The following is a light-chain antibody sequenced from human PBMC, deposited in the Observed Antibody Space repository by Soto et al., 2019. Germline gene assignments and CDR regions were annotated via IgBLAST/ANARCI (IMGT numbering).Light chain of an antibody. Sequence: EIVLTQSPATLSLSPAERATLSCRASQSVSSYLAWYQQKPGQAPSLLIYDASNRATGIPARFSGSGSGTDFTLTISSLEPEDFAVYYCHQRSNWPRTFGQGTKLEIK. J-gene: IGKJ2*01. CDR1: QSVSSY. V-gene: IGKV3-11*01. CDR3: HQRSNWPRT. CDR2: DAS.